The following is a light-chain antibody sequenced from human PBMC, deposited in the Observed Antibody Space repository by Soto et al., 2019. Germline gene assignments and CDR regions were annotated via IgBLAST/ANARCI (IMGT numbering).Light chain of an antibody. V-gene: IGLV2-11*01. CDR3: SSYTSSSPYV. CDR1: SSDVGGYNY. J-gene: IGLJ1*01. CDR2: DVT. Sequence: QSALTQPRSVSGSHGQSVTISCTGTSSDVGGYNYVSWYQHHPGKAPKLMIYDVTKRPSGVRDRFSASKSGNTASLTISGLQAEDEADYYCSSYTSSSPYVFGTGTKFTVL.